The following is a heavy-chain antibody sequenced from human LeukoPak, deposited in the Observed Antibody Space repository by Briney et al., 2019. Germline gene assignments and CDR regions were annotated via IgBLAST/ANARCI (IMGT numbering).Heavy chain of an antibody. V-gene: IGHV4-59*01. CDR3: ARELSSSSSGYFDS. CDR2: IYYSGST. CDR1: GGSISSYY. D-gene: IGHD6-6*01. Sequence: SETLSLTCTVSGGSISSYYWSWIRQPPGKGLEWIGYIYYSGSTNYNSSLKSRVTISVDTSKNQFSLKLTSVTAADTAVYYCARELSSSSSGYFDSWGQGTLVTVSS. J-gene: IGHJ4*02.